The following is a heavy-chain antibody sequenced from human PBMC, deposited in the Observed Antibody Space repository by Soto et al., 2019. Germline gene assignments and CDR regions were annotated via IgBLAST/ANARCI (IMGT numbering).Heavy chain of an antibody. CDR1: GFTFSSYA. V-gene: IGHV3-23*01. CDR2: ISGSGGST. CDR3: AKDLHGFDYFDY. Sequence: EVQLLESGGGLVQPGGSRRLSCAASGFTFSSYAMSWVRQAPGKGLEWVSAISGSGGSTYYADSVKGRFTISRDNSKNTLYLQMNSLRAEDTAVYYCAKDLHGFDYFDYWGQGTLVTVSS. J-gene: IGHJ4*02. D-gene: IGHD4-4*01.